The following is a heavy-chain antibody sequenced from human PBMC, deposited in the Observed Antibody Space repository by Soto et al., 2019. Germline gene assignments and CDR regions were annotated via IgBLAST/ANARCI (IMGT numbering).Heavy chain of an antibody. D-gene: IGHD4-17*01. CDR1: GFTFSSYS. CDR3: AREGYGDAESWFDP. J-gene: IGHJ5*02. V-gene: IGHV3-48*01. Sequence: GGSLRLSCAASGFTFSSYSMNWVRQAPGKGLEWVSYISSSGSTTYCSDSVKGRFTISRDNAKNSMYLQMNSLRAEDTAVYYCAREGYGDAESWFDPWGQGTLVTVSS. CDR2: ISSSGSTT.